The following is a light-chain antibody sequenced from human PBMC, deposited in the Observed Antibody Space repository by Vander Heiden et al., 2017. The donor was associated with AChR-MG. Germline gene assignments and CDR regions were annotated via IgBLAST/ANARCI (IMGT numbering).Light chain of an antibody. Sequence: QSALTQPASVSGSPGQSVTVPCTGSSSDVGGYDFVSWYQQHPGESPNLIIYEVSHRPSGVSDRFSGSKSGNTASLTISGLQAEDEAAYYCCSYSSGSTLLLFGGGTQLTVL. CDR3: CSYSSGSTLLL. CDR1: SSDVGGYDF. V-gene: IGLV2-14*01. CDR2: EVS. J-gene: IGLJ2*01.